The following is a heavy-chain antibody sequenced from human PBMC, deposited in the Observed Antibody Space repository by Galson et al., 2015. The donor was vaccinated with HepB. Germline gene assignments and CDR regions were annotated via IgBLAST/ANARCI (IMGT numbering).Heavy chain of an antibody. V-gene: IGHV3-21*01. CDR1: GFTFSSYS. CDR3: ARDIPLGTGSAYAY. J-gene: IGHJ4*02. D-gene: IGHD3-16*01. CDR2: ISSSSDYI. Sequence: SLRLSCAASGFTFSSYSMNWIRRAPGKGLEWVSSISSSSDYIYYADSVKGRFTISRDNAKNSLFLQMNSLRAEDTAVYYCARDIPLGTGSAYAYWGQGTLVTVSS.